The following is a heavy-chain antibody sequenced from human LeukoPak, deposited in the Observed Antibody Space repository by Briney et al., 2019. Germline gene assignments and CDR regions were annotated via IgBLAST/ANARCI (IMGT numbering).Heavy chain of an antibody. CDR3: ARDARMDYYYYYYMDV. V-gene: IGHV3-66*02. D-gene: IGHD2-8*01. CDR2: IYSGGST. J-gene: IGHJ6*03. CDR1: GFTVSSNY. Sequence: GGSLRLSCAASGFTVSSNYMSWVRQAPGKGLEWVSVIYSGGSTYYADSVKGRFTISRDNSNNTLYLQMNSLRAEDTAVYYCARDARMDYYYYYYMDVWGKGTTVTVSS.